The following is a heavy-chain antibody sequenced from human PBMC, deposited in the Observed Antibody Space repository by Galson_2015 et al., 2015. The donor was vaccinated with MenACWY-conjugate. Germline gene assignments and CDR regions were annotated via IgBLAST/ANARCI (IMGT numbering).Heavy chain of an antibody. Sequence: SETLSLTCTVSGGSISSYYWSWIRQPPGKGLEWIGYIYYTGSTNYNPSLKSRVTISVDTSKNQFSLKLSSVTAADTAVYYCARRQELDHWGQGILVTVSS. V-gene: IGHV4-59*01. CDR3: ARRQELDH. D-gene: IGHD1-7*01. J-gene: IGHJ4*02. CDR2: IYYTGST. CDR1: GGSISSYY.